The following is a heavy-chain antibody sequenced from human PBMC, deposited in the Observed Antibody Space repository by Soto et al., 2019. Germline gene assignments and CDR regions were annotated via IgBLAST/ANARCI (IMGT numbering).Heavy chain of an antibody. D-gene: IGHD6-19*01. CDR2: IIPIFGTA. Sequence: SVKVSCKASGGTFSSYAISWVRQAPGQGLEWMGGIIPIFGTANYAQKFQGRVTITADESTSTAYMELSSLRSEDTSVYYCAQAVAHRADYYYYGMDVWGQGTTVTVSS. V-gene: IGHV1-69*13. J-gene: IGHJ6*02. CDR3: AQAVAHRADYYYYGMDV. CDR1: GGTFSSYA.